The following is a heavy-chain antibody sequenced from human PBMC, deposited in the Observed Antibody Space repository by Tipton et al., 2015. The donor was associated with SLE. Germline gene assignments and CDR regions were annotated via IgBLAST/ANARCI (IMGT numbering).Heavy chain of an antibody. Sequence: QLVQSGAEVKKPGASVKVSCKASGYTFTSYGISWVRQAPGQGLEWMGWISAYNGNTNYAQKLQGRVTMTTDTSTSTAYMELSSLRSEDTAVYYCARGPDSGSYYTPKWVFDPWGQGTLVTVSS. CDR1: GYTFTSYG. CDR3: ARGPDSGSYYTPKWVFDP. D-gene: IGHD3-10*01. V-gene: IGHV1-18*01. CDR2: ISAYNGNT. J-gene: IGHJ5*02.